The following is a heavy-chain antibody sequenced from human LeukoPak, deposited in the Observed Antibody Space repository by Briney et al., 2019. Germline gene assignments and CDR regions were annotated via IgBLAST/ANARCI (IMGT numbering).Heavy chain of an antibody. Sequence: SETLSLTCTVSGGSISSFYWSWIRQPPGKGLEWIGYIYDSGSTNYNPSLKSRVTISVDTSKNQFSLKLSSVTAADTAVYYCARGGYCSGGSCSRGAFDIWGQGTMVTVSS. CDR2: IYDSGST. V-gene: IGHV4-59*12. CDR1: GGSISSFY. J-gene: IGHJ3*02. CDR3: ARGGYCSGGSCSRGAFDI. D-gene: IGHD2-15*01.